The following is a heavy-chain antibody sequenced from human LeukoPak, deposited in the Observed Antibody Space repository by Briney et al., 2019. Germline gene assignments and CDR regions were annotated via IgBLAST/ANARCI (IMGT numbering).Heavy chain of an antibody. CDR1: GDSISSYY. V-gene: IGHV4-59*10. CDR2: IYTSGST. J-gene: IGHJ4*02. Sequence: SETLCLSCAVSGDSISSYYWSWIRQPPGKGLEWISRIYTSGSTKYNPSLKSRVTMSVDTSKNQFSLKLSSVTAADTAVYYCAGSSGWYTQFDYWGQGPLVTVSS. D-gene: IGHD6-19*01. CDR3: AGSSGWYTQFDY.